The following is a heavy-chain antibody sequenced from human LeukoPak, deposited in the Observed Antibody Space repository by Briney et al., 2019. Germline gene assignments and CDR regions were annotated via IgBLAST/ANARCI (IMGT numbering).Heavy chain of an antibody. Sequence: GASVRVSCKASGYTLTSYYMHWVRQAPRQGLEWMGIINPSGGSTSYAQKFQGRVTMTRDTSTSTVYMELSSLRSEDTAVYYCARDLLLAAAGTGGDYWGQGTLVTVSS. CDR1: GYTLTSYY. V-gene: IGHV1-46*01. CDR3: ARDLLLAAAGTGGDY. CDR2: INPSGGST. D-gene: IGHD6-13*01. J-gene: IGHJ4*02.